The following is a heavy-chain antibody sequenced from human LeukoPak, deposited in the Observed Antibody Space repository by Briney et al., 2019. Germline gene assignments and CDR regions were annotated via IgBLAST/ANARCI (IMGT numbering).Heavy chain of an antibody. CDR3: AKRSGGPSPFDY. J-gene: IGHJ4*02. Sequence: GGSLRLSCAASGFSFSSYGMTWVRQAPGKGLEWVSVISGAGRSTYYADSVKGRFTISRDNSKNTLYLQMNSLRAEDTAVYYCAKRSGGPSPFDYWGQGALVTVSS. CDR1: GFSFSSYG. CDR2: ISGAGRST. D-gene: IGHD3-3*01. V-gene: IGHV3-23*01.